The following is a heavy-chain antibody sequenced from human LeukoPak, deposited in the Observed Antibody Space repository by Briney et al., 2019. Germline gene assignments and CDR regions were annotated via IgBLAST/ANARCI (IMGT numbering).Heavy chain of an antibody. CDR1: GFTFSSYA. J-gene: IGHJ4*02. D-gene: IGHD3-16*01. Sequence: PGGSLRLSCAASGFTFSSYAMHWVRQAPGKGLEWVAVISHDGSNKYYADSVKGRFTISRDNTKNTVYLQMNNLRADDTAVYFCVRHDSFIPYWGQGTLVSVSS. CDR2: ISHDGSNK. V-gene: IGHV3-30*04. CDR3: VRHDSFIPY.